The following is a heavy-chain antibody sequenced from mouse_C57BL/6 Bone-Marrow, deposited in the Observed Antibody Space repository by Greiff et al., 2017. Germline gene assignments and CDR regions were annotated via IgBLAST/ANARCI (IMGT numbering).Heavy chain of an antibody. D-gene: IGHD1-1*01. J-gene: IGHJ1*03. Sequence: QVQLKQSGPELVKPGASVKLSCKASGYTFTSYDINWVKQRPGQGLEWIGLSYPRDGSTKYKEKFKGKATLTVDTSSSTAYMELHSRTSEDSAVYFCARLEFDGSSGDWYFDVWGTGTTVTVSS. CDR2: SYPRDGST. CDR3: ARLEFDGSSGDWYFDV. CDR1: GYTFTSYD. V-gene: IGHV1-85*01.